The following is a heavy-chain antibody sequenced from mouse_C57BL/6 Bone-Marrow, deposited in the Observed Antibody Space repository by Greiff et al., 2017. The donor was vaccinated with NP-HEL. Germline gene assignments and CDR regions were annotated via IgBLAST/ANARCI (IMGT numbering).Heavy chain of an antibody. CDR2: INPSNGGT. CDR3: ARFYYGSSYAMDY. J-gene: IGHJ4*01. D-gene: IGHD1-1*01. V-gene: IGHV1-53*01. Sequence: VQLQQPGTELVKPGASVTLSCKASGYTFTSYWMHWVKQRPGQGLEWIGNINPSNGGTNYNEKFKSKATLTVDKSSSTAYMQLSSLTSEDSAVYYCARFYYGSSYAMDYWGQGTSVTVSS. CDR1: GYTFTSYW.